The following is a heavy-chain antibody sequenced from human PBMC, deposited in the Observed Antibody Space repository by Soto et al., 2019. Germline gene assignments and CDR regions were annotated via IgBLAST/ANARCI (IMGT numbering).Heavy chain of an antibody. V-gene: IGHV1-69*02. CDR1: GGTFSSYT. D-gene: IGHD2-2*01. CDR3: ARGVVVVPAAIENYYYGMDV. CDR2: IIPILGIA. Sequence: QVQLVQSGAEVKKPGSSVKVSCKASGGTFSSYTISWVRQAPGQGLEWMGRIIPILGIANYAQKFQGRVTIPADKSPRTAYMELSSLRSEDTAVYYCARGVVVVPAAIENYYYGMDVWGQGTTVTVSS. J-gene: IGHJ6*02.